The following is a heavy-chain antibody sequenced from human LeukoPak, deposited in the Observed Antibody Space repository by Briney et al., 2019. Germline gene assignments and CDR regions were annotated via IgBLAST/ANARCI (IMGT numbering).Heavy chain of an antibody. J-gene: IGHJ4*02. CDR1: GGSFSGYY. CDR2: INHSGST. V-gene: IGHV4-34*01. CDR3: ARGHGQ. Sequence: SETLSLTCAVYGGSFSGYYWSWIRQPPGKGLEWIGEINHSGSTNYNPSLKSRVTISVDTSKNQFSLKLSSVTAADTAVYFCARGHGQWGQGTLVTASS.